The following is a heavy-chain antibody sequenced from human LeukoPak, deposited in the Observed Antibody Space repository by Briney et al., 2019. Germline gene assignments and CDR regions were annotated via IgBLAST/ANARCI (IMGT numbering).Heavy chain of an antibody. CDR1: GYTFTSYT. CDR2: INPSGGTT. Sequence: ASLKVSCKASGYTFTSYTMHWVRQAPGQGLEWMGIINPSGGTTSYAQKFKGRVTMTRDTSTSTVYMELSRLRSEDTAVYYCASMLEYMDGWGKGTTVTISS. V-gene: IGHV1-46*01. J-gene: IGHJ6*03. CDR3: ASMLEYMDG. D-gene: IGHD2-8*01.